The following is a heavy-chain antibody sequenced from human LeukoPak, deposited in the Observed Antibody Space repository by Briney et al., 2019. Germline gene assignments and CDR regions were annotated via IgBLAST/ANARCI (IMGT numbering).Heavy chain of an antibody. CDR3: ARDLREFDAFDI. CDR1: GGSISSYY. D-gene: IGHD3-10*01. V-gene: IGHV4-59*01. J-gene: IGHJ3*02. Sequence: SETLSLTCTVSGGSISSYYWSWIRQPPGKGLEWIGYIYYSGSTNYNPSLKSRVTISVDTSKNQFSLKLSSVTAADTAVYCCARDLREFDAFDIWGQGTMVTVSS. CDR2: IYYSGST.